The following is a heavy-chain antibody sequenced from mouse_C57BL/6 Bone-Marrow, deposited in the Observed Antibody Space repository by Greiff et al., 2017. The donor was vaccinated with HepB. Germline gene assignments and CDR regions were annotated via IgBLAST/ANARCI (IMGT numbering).Heavy chain of an antibody. CDR1: GYAFSSYW. V-gene: IGHV1-80*01. D-gene: IGHD1-1*01. Sequence: QVQLQQSGAELVKPGASVKISCKASGYAFSSYWMNWVKQRPGKGLEWIGQIYPGDGDTNYNGKFKGKATLTADKSSSTAYMQLSSLTSEDSAVYFCARSYYYGSSRDYWGQGTTLTVSS. CDR3: ARSYYYGSSRDY. CDR2: IYPGDGDT. J-gene: IGHJ2*01.